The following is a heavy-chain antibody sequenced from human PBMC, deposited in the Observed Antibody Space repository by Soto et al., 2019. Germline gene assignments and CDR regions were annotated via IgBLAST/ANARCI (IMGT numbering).Heavy chain of an antibody. V-gene: IGHV3-30*18. Sequence: GGSLRLSCAASGFTFSSYGMHWVRQAPGKGLEWVAVISYDGRNEYYADSVKGRFTISRDNSKNTLYLQMSSLRPEDTAVYYCVKDGSSGWPYYYGMDVWGQGTTVTVSS. J-gene: IGHJ6*02. CDR2: ISYDGRNE. CDR3: VKDGSSGWPYYYGMDV. D-gene: IGHD6-19*01. CDR1: GFTFSSYG.